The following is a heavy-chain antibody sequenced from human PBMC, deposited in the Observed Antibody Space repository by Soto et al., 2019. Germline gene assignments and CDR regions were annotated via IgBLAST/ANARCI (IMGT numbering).Heavy chain of an antibody. CDR3: ARGRASGSYYLLDY. D-gene: IGHD3-10*01. CDR1: GNTFTSYD. Sequence: ASVKVSCKXSGNTFTSYDINWVRQATGHGLEWMGWINPNSGNIGYAQKFQGRVTMTRDTAIRTAYMEVSRLRSDDMAVYYCARGRASGSYYLLDYWGQGTLVTVSS. V-gene: IGHV1-8*01. J-gene: IGHJ4*02. CDR2: INPNSGNI.